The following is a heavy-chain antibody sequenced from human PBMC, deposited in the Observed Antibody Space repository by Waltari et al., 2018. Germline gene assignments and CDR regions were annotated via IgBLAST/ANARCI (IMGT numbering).Heavy chain of an antibody. D-gene: IGHD6-19*01. Sequence: EVQVVESGGGLVQPGGSLRLSCAASGFSFNSYEMTWVRQAPGRGRDWISFISSPGNTMYYADSVKGRFTISRDNAKNSLYLQMNSLRAEDTAVYYCAREASDWYLDIWGQGTMVTVAS. V-gene: IGHV3-48*03. CDR3: AREASDWYLDI. CDR1: GFSFNSYE. CDR2: ISSPGNTM. J-gene: IGHJ3*02.